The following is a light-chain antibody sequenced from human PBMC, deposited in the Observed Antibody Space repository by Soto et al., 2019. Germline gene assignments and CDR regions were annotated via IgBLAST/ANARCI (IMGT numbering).Light chain of an antibody. J-gene: IGLJ2*01. CDR2: SSN. CDR3: AAWDDSLNGPVV. V-gene: IGLV1-44*01. CDR1: SSNIGSNT. Sequence: QSVLTQPPSGSGTPRQRVTISCSGTSSNIGSNTVNWYQQLPGTAPKLLIYSSNQRPSGVPDRFSGSKSGTSASLAISGLQSEDEAGYYCAAWDDSLNGPVVFGGGTKLTV.